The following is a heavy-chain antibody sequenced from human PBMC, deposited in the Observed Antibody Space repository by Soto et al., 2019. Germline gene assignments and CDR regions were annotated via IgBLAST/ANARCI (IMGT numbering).Heavy chain of an antibody. Sequence: SETLSLTCTVSSASISSHYWNWIRQPPGKGLEWIGSIYYSGNTNYSPSLKSRVTISVDTSKKQFSLKLSSVTAADTAMYYCARGYCSSTSCSDFDYWGQGTLVTVS. V-gene: IGHV4-59*11. J-gene: IGHJ4*02. CDR1: SASISSHY. CDR2: IYYSGNT. D-gene: IGHD2-2*01. CDR3: ARGYCSSTSCSDFDY.